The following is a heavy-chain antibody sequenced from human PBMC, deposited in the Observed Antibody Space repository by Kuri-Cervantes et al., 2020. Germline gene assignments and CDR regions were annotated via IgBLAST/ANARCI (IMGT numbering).Heavy chain of an antibody. CDR3: ARGDRGFDSTGYHY. Sequence: ASVKVSCKAYDYTFISYGINWVRQATGQGLEWMGWKNPNSGNTGYAQKFQGRVTMTRNTSISTAYMELSSLRSEDTAVYYCARGDRGFDSTGYHYWGQGTLVTVSS. J-gene: IGHJ4*02. CDR2: KNPNSGNT. CDR1: DYTFISYG. D-gene: IGHD3-22*01. V-gene: IGHV1-8*01.